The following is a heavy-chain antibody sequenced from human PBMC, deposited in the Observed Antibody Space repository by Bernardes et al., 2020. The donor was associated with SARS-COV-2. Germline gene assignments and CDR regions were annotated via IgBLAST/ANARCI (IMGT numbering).Heavy chain of an antibody. CDR1: GDSVSSSSYF. J-gene: IGHJ2*01. Sequence: SETLSLTCTVSGDSVSSSSYFWGWIRQPPGKGLEWIGSIYSGGITYYNPSLKSRATISVDTSKNQFSLQLTSVTAADTAMYYCASTPVTMILVVITYYYFDLWGRGTLVTGSS. V-gene: IGHV4-39*01. CDR2: IYSGGIT. CDR3: ASTPVTMILVVITYYYFDL. D-gene: IGHD3-22*01.